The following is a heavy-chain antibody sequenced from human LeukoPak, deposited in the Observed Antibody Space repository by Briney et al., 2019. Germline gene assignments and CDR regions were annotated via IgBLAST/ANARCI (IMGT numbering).Heavy chain of an antibody. J-gene: IGHJ4*02. CDR2: FYYSGST. CDR3: TTTTRGWYGVGDY. D-gene: IGHD6-19*01. V-gene: IGHV4-39*01. Sequence: SETLSLTCTVSGGSISSSLYYWGWIRQAPGKGLEWLGSFYYSGSTYYNASLKSRVTISVDTSKSQFSLKLNSVTATDTAVYYCTTTTRGWYGVGDYWGQGTLVTVSS. CDR1: GGSISSSLYY.